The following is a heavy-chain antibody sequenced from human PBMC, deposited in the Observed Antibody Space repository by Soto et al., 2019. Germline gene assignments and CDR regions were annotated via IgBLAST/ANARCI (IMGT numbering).Heavy chain of an antibody. CDR2: IIPIFGTA. J-gene: IGHJ6*02. Sequence: SVKVSCKASGGTFSSYAISWVRQAPGQGLEWMGGIIPIFGTANYAQKFQGRVTITADKSTSTAYMELSSLRSEDTAVYYCASRSYDFWSGPAHYYYGMDVWGQGTTVTVSS. V-gene: IGHV1-69*06. CDR1: GGTFSSYA. CDR3: ASRSYDFWSGPAHYYYGMDV. D-gene: IGHD3-3*01.